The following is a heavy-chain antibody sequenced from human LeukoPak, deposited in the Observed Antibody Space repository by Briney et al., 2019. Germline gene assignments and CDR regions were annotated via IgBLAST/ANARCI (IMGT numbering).Heavy chain of an antibody. CDR2: ISGSGGST. CDR1: GFTFGDYA. CDR3: AKEMATPAVFDY. V-gene: IGHV3-23*01. Sequence: GGPLRLSCTASGFTFGDYAMSWVRQAPGKGLEWVSAISGSGGSTYYADSVKGRFTISRDNSKNTLYLQMNSLRAEDTAVYYCAKEMATPAVFDYWGQGTLVTVSS. J-gene: IGHJ4*02. D-gene: IGHD5-24*01.